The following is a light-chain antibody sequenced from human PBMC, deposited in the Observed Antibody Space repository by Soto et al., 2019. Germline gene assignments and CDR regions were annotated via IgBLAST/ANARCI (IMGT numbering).Light chain of an antibody. CDR1: QSVNTN. V-gene: IGKV3D-15*01. J-gene: IGKJ1*01. CDR3: QKYNNWPPWT. CDR2: GAS. Sequence: EIVMTQSPATLSVSPGERATLSCRASQSVNTNVAWYQQEPGQAPRLLIYGASNRATGIPARFSGSVSGTEFALTISRLQSEDFAVYYCQKYNNWPPWTFGQGTKVDIK.